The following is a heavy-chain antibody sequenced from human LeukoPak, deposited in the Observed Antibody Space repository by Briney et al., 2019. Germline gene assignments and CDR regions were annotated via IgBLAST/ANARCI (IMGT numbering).Heavy chain of an antibody. Sequence: GGSLRLSCAASGFTFSSYWMHWVRHVPGKGLVWVSLIHSDGSTIIYADSVKGRFPISRDNAKKTLYLQMDSLRVEDVAVYYCVRGGGSAASGSQVRVDYMDVWGKGTTVTVSS. CDR2: IHSDGSTI. J-gene: IGHJ6*03. CDR3: VRGGGSAASGSQVRVDYMDV. V-gene: IGHV3-74*01. D-gene: IGHD3-10*01. CDR1: GFTFSSYW.